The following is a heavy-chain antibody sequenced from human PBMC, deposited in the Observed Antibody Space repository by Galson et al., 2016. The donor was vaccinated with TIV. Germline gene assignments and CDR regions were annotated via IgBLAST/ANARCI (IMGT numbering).Heavy chain of an antibody. J-gene: IGHJ4*02. CDR2: IYPRDSET. Sequence: QSGAEVKKPEESLRISCKASGDSISSYWVGWVRQIPGKGLEWMGIIYPRDSETRYSPSFQGQFTISADESISTVYLQWSSLKASDTAMYFWARAPGYSGYSYGYFDSWGQGTLVTVSS. V-gene: IGHV5-51*03. D-gene: IGHD5-18*01. CDR1: GDSISSYW. CDR3: ARAPGYSGYSYGYFDS.